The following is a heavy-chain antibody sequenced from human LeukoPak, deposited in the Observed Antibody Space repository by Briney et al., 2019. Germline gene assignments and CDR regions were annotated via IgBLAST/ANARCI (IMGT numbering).Heavy chain of an antibody. Sequence: GESLQISCKGSGCRFNAYWIAWVRQMPGKGLEWMGIIYPDDSDTRYSPSFQGQVTISADKSVRTAYLQWSSLKASDTAMYYCARPNITSYYDSRGYDAFDVWGQGTMVTVSS. CDR3: ARPNITSYYDSRGYDAFDV. CDR2: IYPDDSDT. V-gene: IGHV5-51*01. CDR1: GCRFNAYW. D-gene: IGHD3-22*01. J-gene: IGHJ3*01.